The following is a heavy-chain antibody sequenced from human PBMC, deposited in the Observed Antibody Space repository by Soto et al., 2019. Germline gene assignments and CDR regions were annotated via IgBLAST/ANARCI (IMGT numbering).Heavy chain of an antibody. CDR3: ARGRHCSGGSCYWFHYGMDV. D-gene: IGHD2-15*01. CDR1: GGSSSGYY. J-gene: IGHJ6*02. Sequence: SETLSLTCAVYGGSSSGYYWSWIRQPPGKGLEWIGEINHSGSTNYNPSLKSRVTISVDTSKNQFSLKLSSVAAADTAVYYCARGRHCSGGSCYWFHYGMDVSGQGPKVTVS. CDR2: INHSGST. V-gene: IGHV4-34*01.